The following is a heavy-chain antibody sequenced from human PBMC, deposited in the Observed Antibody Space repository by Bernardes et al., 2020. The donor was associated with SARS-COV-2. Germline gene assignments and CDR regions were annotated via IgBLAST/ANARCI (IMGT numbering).Heavy chain of an antibody. CDR2: ISWNRSSI. Sequence: GGSLRLSRAASGFTFGGSAMNWVRQAPGKGLEWVSGISWNRSSIGYADSVRGRFTISRDNAKNSLYLQMNSLRAEDTALYYCAKDKAAMVFGHIAIGQYGMDVWGQGTTVTVS. D-gene: IGHD5-18*01. CDR1: GFTFGGSA. J-gene: IGHJ6*02. V-gene: IGHV3-9*01. CDR3: AKDKAAMVFGHIAIGQYGMDV.